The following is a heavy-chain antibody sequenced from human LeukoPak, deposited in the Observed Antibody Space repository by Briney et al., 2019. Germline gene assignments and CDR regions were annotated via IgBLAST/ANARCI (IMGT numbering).Heavy chain of an antibody. Sequence: ASVKVSCKASGYTFTGYYMHWVRQAPGQGLEWMGRINPNSGGTNYAQKFQGRVTMTRDTSISTAYMELRSLRSDDTAVYYCARVKGRYCSGGSCYSESYWFDPWGQGTLVTVSS. CDR2: INPNSGGT. D-gene: IGHD2-15*01. J-gene: IGHJ5*02. CDR3: ARVKGRYCSGGSCYSESYWFDP. V-gene: IGHV1-2*06. CDR1: GYTFTGYY.